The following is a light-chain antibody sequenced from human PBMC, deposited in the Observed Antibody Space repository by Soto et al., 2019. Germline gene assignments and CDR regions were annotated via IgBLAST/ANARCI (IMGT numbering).Light chain of an antibody. Sequence: EIVLTQSPATLSLSPGERGTLSCRASQSVGSYLAWYQQRPGQTPRLLIYDASNRATDIPARVSGSGSGTDFTLTISSLEPEDFAVYYCQQRYNWPLTFGPGTKVDIK. V-gene: IGKV3-11*01. CDR2: DAS. J-gene: IGKJ3*01. CDR1: QSVGSY. CDR3: QQRYNWPLT.